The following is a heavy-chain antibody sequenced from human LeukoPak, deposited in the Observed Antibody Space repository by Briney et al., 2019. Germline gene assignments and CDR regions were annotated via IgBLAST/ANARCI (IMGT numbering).Heavy chain of an antibody. D-gene: IGHD1-7*01. CDR2: INSDGSAK. CDR1: GFRLSRQW. Sequence: GGALRLSCAVSGFRLSRQWLTSVRQAPGTGLEWVATINSDGSAKYHVDSVKGRFTISRDNAKNLVYLQMSILRAEDTAVYYCADLGTSDCGQGTLVTVSS. V-gene: IGHV3-7*01. J-gene: IGHJ4*02. CDR3: ADLGTSD.